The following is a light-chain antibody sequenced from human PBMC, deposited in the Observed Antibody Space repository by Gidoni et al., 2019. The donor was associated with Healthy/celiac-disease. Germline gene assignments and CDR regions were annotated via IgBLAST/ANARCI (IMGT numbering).Light chain of an antibody. J-gene: IGKJ4*01. Sequence: EIVITQSPATLSVSPGERATLSCRASQSVSSNLAWYQQKPGQAPRPLIYGASTRATGIPARFSGSGSGTEFTLTISSLQSEDFAVYYCQQYNNWPPVTFXGXTKVEIK. CDR2: GAS. CDR3: QQYNNWPPVT. CDR1: QSVSSN. V-gene: IGKV3-15*01.